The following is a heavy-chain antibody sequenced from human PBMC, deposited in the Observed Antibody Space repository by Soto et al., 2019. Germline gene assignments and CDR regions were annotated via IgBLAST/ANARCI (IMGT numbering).Heavy chain of an antibody. CDR3: ANSMFGHYYYYYGMDV. CDR1: GFTFSSYG. J-gene: IGHJ6*02. Sequence: QVQLVESGGGVVQPGRSLRLSCAASGFTFSSYGMHWVRRAPGKGLEWVAVISYDGSNKYYADSVKGRFTISRDNSKNTRYLQMNSLRAEDTAVYYCANSMFGHYYYYYGMDVWGQGTTFTVSS. V-gene: IGHV3-30*18. D-gene: IGHD3-3*01. CDR2: ISYDGSNK.